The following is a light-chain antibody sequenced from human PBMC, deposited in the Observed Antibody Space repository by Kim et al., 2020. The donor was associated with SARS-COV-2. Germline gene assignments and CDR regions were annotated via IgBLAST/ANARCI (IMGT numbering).Light chain of an antibody. CDR1: SSYVGRNY. CDR2: AST. J-gene: IGLJ3*02. Sequence: RITSTCSPSSSYVGRNYVHWDQQLPETAPKLLIYASTRRPSGVPDRVSGSKTGTSASLAISGLRSEDEGDYYCAAWDDSLSGLHWVFGGGTRLTVL. V-gene: IGLV1-47*01. CDR3: AAWDDSLSGLHWV.